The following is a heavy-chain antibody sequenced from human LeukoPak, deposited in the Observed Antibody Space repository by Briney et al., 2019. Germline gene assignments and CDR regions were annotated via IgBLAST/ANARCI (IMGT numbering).Heavy chain of an antibody. V-gene: IGHV4-59*01. Sequence: SETLSLTCTVSGGSISSYYWSWIRQPPGKGLEWIGYIYYSESTNYNPSLKSRVTISVDTSKNQFSLKLSSVTAADTAVYYCARGGVVGAIDYWGQGTLVTVSS. CDR2: IYYSEST. CDR3: ARGGVVGAIDY. D-gene: IGHD2-15*01. CDR1: GGSISSYY. J-gene: IGHJ4*02.